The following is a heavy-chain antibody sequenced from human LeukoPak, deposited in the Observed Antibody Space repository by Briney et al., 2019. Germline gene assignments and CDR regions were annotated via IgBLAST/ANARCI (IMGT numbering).Heavy chain of an antibody. CDR3: ARVGGGYSSSWLDY. CDR2: IYSGGST. Sequence: GGSLRLSCAASGFTFDDYGMSWVRQAPGKGLEWVSVIYSGGSTYYADSVKGRFTISRGNSKNTLYLQMNSLRAEDTAVYYCARVGGGYSSSWLDYWGQGTLVTVSS. D-gene: IGHD6-13*01. CDR1: GFTFDDYG. V-gene: IGHV3-53*01. J-gene: IGHJ4*02.